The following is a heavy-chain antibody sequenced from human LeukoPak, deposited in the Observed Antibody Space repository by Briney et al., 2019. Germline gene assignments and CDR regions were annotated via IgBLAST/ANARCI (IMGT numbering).Heavy chain of an antibody. V-gene: IGHV3-43*02. CDR2: ISEDGGST. D-gene: IGHD3-3*01. J-gene: IGHJ4*02. Sequence: PGGSLRLSCSASGFTFHDYAMHWVRQAPRKGLEWVSHISEDGGSTNYADSVRGRFTISRDNSKNFLYLQMSSLRTEDTALYYCTKDQSRLWSGTLGVWGRGTLVIVSS. CDR1: GFTFHDYA. CDR3: TKDQSRLWSGTLGV.